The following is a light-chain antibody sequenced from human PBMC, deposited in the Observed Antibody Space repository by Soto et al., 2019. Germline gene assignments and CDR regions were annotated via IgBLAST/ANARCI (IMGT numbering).Light chain of an antibody. CDR2: DAS. Sequence: EIVLTLSPATLSLSPGERATLSCGASQSVSSSSLAWYQLKPGLAPRLLIYDASSRATGIPDRFSGSGSGTDFTLTISRLEPEDFALYYCQQYGTSQWTFGQGTKVESK. CDR3: QQYGTSQWT. V-gene: IGKV3D-20*01. J-gene: IGKJ1*01. CDR1: QSVSSSS.